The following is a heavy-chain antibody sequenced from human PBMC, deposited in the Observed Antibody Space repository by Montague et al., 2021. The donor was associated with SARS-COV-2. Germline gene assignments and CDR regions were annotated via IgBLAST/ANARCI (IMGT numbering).Heavy chain of an antibody. CDR3: ARTHYDILPGYYYDMDV. D-gene: IGHD3-9*01. Sequence: PALEKPTQTLTLTCTFSGFSLSTSGMCVSWIRQPPGKALEWLARIDWDDDKYYSTSLKTRLTISKDTSKNQVVLTMTNMDPVNTATYYCARTHYDILPGYYYDMDVWGQGTTVTVSS. CDR2: IDWDDDK. J-gene: IGHJ6*02. CDR1: GFSLSTSGMC. V-gene: IGHV2-70*11.